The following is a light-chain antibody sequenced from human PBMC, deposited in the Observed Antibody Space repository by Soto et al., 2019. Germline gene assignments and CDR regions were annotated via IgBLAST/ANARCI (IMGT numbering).Light chain of an antibody. CDR1: SSNIGSFYD. J-gene: IGLJ2*01. V-gene: IGLV1-40*01. Sequence: QSVLTQPPSVSGAPGQRVTIPCTGSSSNIGSFYDVHWYQQLPGTVPKLLIYGDNNRPSGVPDRFSASKSGTAASLAITGLQAEDEAASYCQSYDNSLNHVVFGGGTKLTVL. CDR3: QSYDNSLNHVV. CDR2: GDN.